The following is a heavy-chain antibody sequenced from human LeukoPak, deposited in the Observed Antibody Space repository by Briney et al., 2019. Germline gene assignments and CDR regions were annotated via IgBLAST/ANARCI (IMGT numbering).Heavy chain of an antibody. CDR1: GIIFSNYA. CDR2: ISSDGGSA. Sequence: PGGSLRLSCAASGIIFSNYAMHWVRQGPGKGLECISTISSDGGSAYCANSVKGRFTISRDNSKNTLYLQMGSLRAEDMAVYYCARGRQGAKTRYFDLWGRGTRVTVSS. D-gene: IGHD1-26*01. J-gene: IGHJ2*01. V-gene: IGHV3-64*01. CDR3: ARGRQGAKTRYFDL.